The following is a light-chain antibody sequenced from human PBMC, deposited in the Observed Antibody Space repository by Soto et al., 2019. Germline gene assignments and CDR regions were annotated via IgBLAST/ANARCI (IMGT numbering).Light chain of an antibody. V-gene: IGLV2-14*01. CDR1: SSDVGAYNY. CDR3: SSYTSSNTLV. Sequence: QSALTQPASVSGSPGQSITISCTGTSSDVGAYNYVSWYQQHPGKAPKLMIFEVSDRPSGVPNRFSGSKSGNTASLTISGLQAEDEADYYCSSYTSSNTLVFGGGTKLTVL. J-gene: IGLJ2*01. CDR2: EVS.